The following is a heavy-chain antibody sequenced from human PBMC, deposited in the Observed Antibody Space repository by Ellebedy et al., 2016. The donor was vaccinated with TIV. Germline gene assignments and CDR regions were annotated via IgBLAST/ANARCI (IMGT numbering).Heavy chain of an antibody. J-gene: IGHJ6*02. V-gene: IGHV3-7*03. Sequence: GESLKISCAASGFTFSTYWMAWVRQAPGKGLEWVANINFDGSEKYYVDSVKGRFTISRDNAKNSLYLQMNTLRAEDTALYYCARALDVWGQGTTVTVSS. CDR1: GFTFSTYW. CDR3: ARALDV. CDR2: INFDGSEK.